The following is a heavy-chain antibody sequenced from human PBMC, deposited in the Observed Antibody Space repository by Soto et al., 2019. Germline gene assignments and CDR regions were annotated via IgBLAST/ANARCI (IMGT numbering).Heavy chain of an antibody. CDR2: INPSGGST. Sequence: ASVKVSCKASGYTFTSYYMHWVRQAPGQGLEWMGIINPSGGSTSYAQKFQGRVTMTRDTSTSTVYMELSSLRSEDTAVYYCGRGGGSSGWYEADYYGMDVWGQGTTVTVSS. D-gene: IGHD6-19*01. CDR3: GRGGGSSGWYEADYYGMDV. J-gene: IGHJ6*02. V-gene: IGHV1-46*01. CDR1: GYTFTSYY.